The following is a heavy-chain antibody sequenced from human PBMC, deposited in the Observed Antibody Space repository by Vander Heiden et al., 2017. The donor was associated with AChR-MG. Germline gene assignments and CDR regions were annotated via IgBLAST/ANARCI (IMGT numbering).Heavy chain of an antibody. CDR2: ISWNSGSI. CDR1: GFTFDDYA. D-gene: IGHD3-22*01. Sequence: EVQLVESGGGLVQPGRSLRLSCAASGFTFDDYAMHWVRQAPGKGLEWVSGISWNSGSIGYADSVKGRFTISRDNAKNSLYLQMNNLRAEDTALYYCAKDIRQFSSGTYYYGMDVWGQGTTVTVSS. CDR3: AKDIRQFSSGTYYYGMDV. J-gene: IGHJ6*02. V-gene: IGHV3-9*01.